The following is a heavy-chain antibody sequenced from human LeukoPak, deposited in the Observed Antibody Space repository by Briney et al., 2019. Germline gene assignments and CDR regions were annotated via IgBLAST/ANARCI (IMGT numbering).Heavy chain of an antibody. Sequence: GGSLRLSCAASGFTFSDYWMSWVRLAPGKGLEWVANIKEDGTETYYVDSVKGRFTISRDNAKNSLYLQMNSLRVEDTAVYYCAKEGRSLQTYWGQGTLVTVSS. CDR1: GFTFSDYW. V-gene: IGHV3-7*03. CDR2: IKEDGTET. CDR3: AKEGRSLQTY. D-gene: IGHD5-24*01. J-gene: IGHJ4*02.